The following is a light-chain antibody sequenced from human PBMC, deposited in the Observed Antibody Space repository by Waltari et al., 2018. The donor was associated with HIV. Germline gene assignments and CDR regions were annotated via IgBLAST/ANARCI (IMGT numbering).Light chain of an antibody. Sequence: QSALPQPPSASGSPGQSVTISCTGTSSDVGGYHYVSWYQQHPGKAPQLMIYEVSKRPSGVPDRFSGSKSGNTASLTVSGLQPEDEADYYCSSYAGSNNFVFGTGTKVTVL. J-gene: IGLJ1*01. V-gene: IGLV2-8*01. CDR3: SSYAGSNNFV. CDR2: EVS. CDR1: SSDVGGYHY.